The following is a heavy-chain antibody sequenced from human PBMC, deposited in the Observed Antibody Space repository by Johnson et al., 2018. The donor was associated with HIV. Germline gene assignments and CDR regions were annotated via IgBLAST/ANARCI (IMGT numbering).Heavy chain of an antibody. Sequence: VQLVESGGGVVRPGGSLRLSCTVAGFRFDDYGMSWVRQAPGKGLEWISTIHWNGGSTGYADSVKGRFTISRDNSKNTLHLQMNSLRPEDTAVYYCARERVAVTGPTRAFDIWGQGTMVIVSS. CDR1: GFRFDDYG. J-gene: IGHJ3*02. CDR3: ARERVAVTGPTRAFDI. V-gene: IGHV3-20*04. CDR2: IHWNGGST. D-gene: IGHD6-19*01.